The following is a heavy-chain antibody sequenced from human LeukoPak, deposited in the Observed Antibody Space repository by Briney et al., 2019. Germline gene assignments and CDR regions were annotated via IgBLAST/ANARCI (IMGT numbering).Heavy chain of an antibody. CDR2: IRYDGSNK. CDR3: AKDRGIVVDTIDY. CDR1: GFTFSSYG. D-gene: IGHD3-22*01. J-gene: IGHJ4*02. V-gene: IGHV3-30*02. Sequence: PGGSLGLSCAASGFTFSSYGMHWVRQAPGKGLEWVAFIRYDGSNKYYADSVKGRFTISRDNSKNTLYLQMNSLRAEDTAVYYCAKDRGIVVDTIDYWGQGTLVTVSS.